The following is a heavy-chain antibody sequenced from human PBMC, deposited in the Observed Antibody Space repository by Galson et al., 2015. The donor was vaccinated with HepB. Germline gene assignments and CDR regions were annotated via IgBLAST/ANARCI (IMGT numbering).Heavy chain of an antibody. Sequence: SVKVSCKASGYTFTGYYIHWVRQAPGQGLEWMGWINPDSGGTTYAQKFQGGVTMSRDTSITTAYMELSRLTSDDTAVYYRARVIGDFHAFDIWGQGTMVTVSA. CDR3: ARVIGDFHAFDI. V-gene: IGHV1-2*02. J-gene: IGHJ3*02. CDR2: INPDSGGT. D-gene: IGHD3-22*01. CDR1: GYTFTGYY.